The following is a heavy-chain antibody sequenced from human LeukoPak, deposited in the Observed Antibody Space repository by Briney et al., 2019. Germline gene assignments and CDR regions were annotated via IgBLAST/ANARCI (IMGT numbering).Heavy chain of an antibody. CDR3: ARVLSDVVVVAATPNWYFDL. V-gene: IGHV4-39*07. D-gene: IGHD2-15*01. J-gene: IGHJ2*01. Sequence: PSETLSLTCTVSGGSISSSSYYWGWIRQPPGKGLEWIGSIYYSGSTYYNPSLKSRVTISVDTSKNQFSLKLSSVTAADTAVYYCARVLSDVVVVAATPNWYFDLWGRGTLVTVSS. CDR2: IYYSGST. CDR1: GGSISSSSYY.